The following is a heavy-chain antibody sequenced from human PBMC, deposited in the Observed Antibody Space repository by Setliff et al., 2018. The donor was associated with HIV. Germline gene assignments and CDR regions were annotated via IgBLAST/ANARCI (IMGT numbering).Heavy chain of an antibody. D-gene: IGHD1-26*01. CDR1: GFTFGDYA. J-gene: IGHJ4*01. CDR3: ARDKWASGFDF. Sequence: PGASLKISCSASGFTFGDYAMSWVRQAPGKGLEWVSYVSMSSHTSVIYSNSVKGRFTISRDSARNSFYLQMNSLRVDDTAVYFCARDKWASGFDFWGHGTRGT. V-gene: IGHV3-48*01. CDR2: VSMSSHTSV.